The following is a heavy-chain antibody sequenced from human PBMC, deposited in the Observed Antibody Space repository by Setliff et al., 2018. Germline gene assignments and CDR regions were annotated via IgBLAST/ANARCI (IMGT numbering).Heavy chain of an antibody. V-gene: IGHV4-4*07. Sequence: LSLTCTVSGDSISNYYWNWIRQPAGKGLEWIGRIYVTESTKYNPSLKSRVTLSIDTSKNQFSLKLSSVTAADAALYYCARGSTMIQGVRLYYHGLDVWGQGTTVTVSS. CDR1: GDSISNYY. D-gene: IGHD3-10*01. J-gene: IGHJ6*02. CDR3: ARGSTMIQGVRLYYHGLDV. CDR2: IYVTEST.